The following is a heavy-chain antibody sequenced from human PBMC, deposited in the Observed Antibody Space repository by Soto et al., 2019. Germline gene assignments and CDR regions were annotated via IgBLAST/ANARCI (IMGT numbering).Heavy chain of an antibody. D-gene: IGHD2-8*02. CDR1: GFTFDTYT. CDR2: ISATTTYK. CDR3: ARGSASKSGHLWYFDL. V-gene: IGHV3-21*01. J-gene: IGHJ2*01. Sequence: GGSLRLSCTASGFTFDTYTINWLRQAPGRGLEWVSSISATTTYKYYAASVEGRFTISRDNAKNSLYLQTNSLGAEDTAVYYCARGSASKSGHLWYFDLWGRGTLVTVSS.